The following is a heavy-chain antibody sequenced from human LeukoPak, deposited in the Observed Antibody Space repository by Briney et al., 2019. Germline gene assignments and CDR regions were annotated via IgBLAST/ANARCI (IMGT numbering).Heavy chain of an antibody. CDR2: ISSSGSTI. V-gene: IGHV3-48*04. Sequence: GGSLRLSCVASGFAFSNHNMDWVRQAPGKGLEWVSYISSSGSTIYYADSVKGRFTISRDNAKNSLYLQMNSLRAEDTAVYYCARVKMRVGASFDYWGQGTLVTVSS. CDR3: ARVKMRVGASFDY. J-gene: IGHJ4*02. D-gene: IGHD1-26*01. CDR1: GFAFSNHN.